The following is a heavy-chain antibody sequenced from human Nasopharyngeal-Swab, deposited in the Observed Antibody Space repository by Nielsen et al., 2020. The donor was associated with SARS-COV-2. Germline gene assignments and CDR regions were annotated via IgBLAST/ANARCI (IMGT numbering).Heavy chain of an antibody. Sequence: GGSLRLSCAASGLTFSSYWMSCVRQAPGKGLEWVANIKQDGSEKYYVDSVKGRFTISRDNAKNSLYLQMNSLRAEDTAVYYCARAGSSGWYYYFDYWGQGTLVTVSS. CDR3: ARAGSSGWYYYFDY. D-gene: IGHD6-19*01. CDR1: GLTFSSYW. J-gene: IGHJ4*02. CDR2: IKQDGSEK. V-gene: IGHV3-7*01.